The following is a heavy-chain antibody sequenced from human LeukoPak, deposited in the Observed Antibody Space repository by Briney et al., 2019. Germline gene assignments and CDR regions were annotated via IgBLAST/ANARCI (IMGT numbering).Heavy chain of an antibody. V-gene: IGHV3-74*01. Sequence: SGGSLRLSCAASGFTFSSHWMHWVRQAPGKGLVWVSRSDGSSTSYADSVKGRSTISRDNAKNTLYLQMNSLRAEDTAVYYCARDVRGGLGDWGQGTLVTVSS. CDR1: GFTFSSHW. CDR3: ARDVRGGLGD. D-gene: IGHD2-15*01. CDR2: SDGSST. J-gene: IGHJ4*02.